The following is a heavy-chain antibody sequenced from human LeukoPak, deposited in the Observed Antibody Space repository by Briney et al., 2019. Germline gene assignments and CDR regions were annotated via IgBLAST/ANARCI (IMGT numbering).Heavy chain of an antibody. Sequence: ASVKVSCKASGYTFTGYYMHWVRQAPGQGLEWMGWINPNSGGTNYAQKFQGRVTMTRDTSISTAYLQWSSLKASDTAMYYCARPGVFTDSSGLDAFDIWGQGTMVTVSS. CDR3: ARPGVFTDSSGLDAFDI. CDR1: GYTFTGYY. V-gene: IGHV1-2*02. D-gene: IGHD3-22*01. CDR2: INPNSGGT. J-gene: IGHJ3*02.